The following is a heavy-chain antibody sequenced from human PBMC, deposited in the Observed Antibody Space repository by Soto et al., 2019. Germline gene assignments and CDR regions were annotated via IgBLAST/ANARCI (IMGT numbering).Heavy chain of an antibody. Sequence: GGSPRLSCAASGFTVSSNYMSWVRQAPGKGLEWVSVIYSGGSTYYADSVKGRFTISRHNSKNTLYLQMNSLRAEDTAVYYCARVSGYYKAYFDYWGQVTLVTVSS. V-gene: IGHV3-53*04. CDR3: ARVSGYYKAYFDY. CDR1: GFTVSSNY. J-gene: IGHJ4*02. D-gene: IGHD3-22*01. CDR2: IYSGGST.